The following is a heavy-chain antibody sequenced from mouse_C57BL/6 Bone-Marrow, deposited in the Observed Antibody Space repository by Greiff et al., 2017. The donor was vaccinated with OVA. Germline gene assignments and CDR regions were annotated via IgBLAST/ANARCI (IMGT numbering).Heavy chain of an antibody. Sequence: QVQLQQPGAELVKPGASVKLSCKVSGYTFTSYWMHWVKQRPGRGLEWIGRIDPNSGGTKYNEKFKSKATLTVDKPSSTAYMQLSSLTSEDSAVYYCASPYYYGSGYYAMDYWGQGTSVTVSS. CDR1: GYTFTSYW. CDR2: IDPNSGGT. D-gene: IGHD1-1*01. V-gene: IGHV1-72*01. J-gene: IGHJ4*01. CDR3: ASPYYYGSGYYAMDY.